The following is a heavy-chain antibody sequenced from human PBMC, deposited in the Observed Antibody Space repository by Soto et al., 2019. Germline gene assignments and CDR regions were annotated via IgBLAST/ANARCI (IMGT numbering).Heavy chain of an antibody. Sequence: PGGSLRLSCAASGFTFSSYAMSWVRQAPGKGLGWVSAISGSGGSTYYADSVKGRFTISRDNSKNTLYLQMNSLRAEDTAVYYCAKAPGGIAVAGTIVITFDYWGQGTLVTVSS. CDR2: ISGSGGST. CDR3: AKAPGGIAVAGTIVITFDY. V-gene: IGHV3-23*01. J-gene: IGHJ4*02. CDR1: GFTFSSYA. D-gene: IGHD6-19*01.